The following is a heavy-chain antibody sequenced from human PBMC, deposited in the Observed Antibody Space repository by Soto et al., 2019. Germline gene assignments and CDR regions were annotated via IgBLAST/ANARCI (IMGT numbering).Heavy chain of an antibody. CDR1: GYTFTSYY. V-gene: IGHV1-46*01. D-gene: IGHD3-22*01. CDR2: INPSGGST. CDR3: ARDSRRSYDSSGRRIPCAY. J-gene: IGHJ4*02. Sequence: ASVKVSCKASGYTFTSYYMHWVRQAPGQGLEWMGIINPSGGSTSYAQKFQGRVTMTRDTSTSTVYMELSSLRSEDTAVYYCARDSRRSYDSSGRRIPCAYWGQGTLVTVSS.